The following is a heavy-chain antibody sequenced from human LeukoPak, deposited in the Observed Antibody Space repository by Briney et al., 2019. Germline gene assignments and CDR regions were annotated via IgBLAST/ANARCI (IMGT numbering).Heavy chain of an antibody. CDR3: AKVGIVVVLYYFDY. CDR2: ISGSGGST. J-gene: IGHJ4*02. D-gene: IGHD2-2*01. CDR1: GFTFSSYA. V-gene: IGHV3-23*01. Sequence: GGSLRLSCAASGFTFSSYAMSWVRQAPGKGLEWVSAISGSGGSTYYADSVKSRFTISRDNSKNTLYLQMNSLRAEDTAVYYCAKVGIVVVLYYFDYWGQGTLVTVSS.